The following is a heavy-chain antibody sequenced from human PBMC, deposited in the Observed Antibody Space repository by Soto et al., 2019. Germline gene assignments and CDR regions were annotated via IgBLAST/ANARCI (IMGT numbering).Heavy chain of an antibody. J-gene: IGHJ4*02. D-gene: IGHD3-10*01. CDR1: GYTLPQYG. CDR2: ITGYSGNT. CDR3: ARAFGSGSYYELAY. V-gene: IGHV1-18*01. Sequence: GAPGKVSFQASGYTLPQYGFNLVGQAPGQGLEWMGWITGYSGNTKYAQKFQGRVTMTTDTSTSTAYMELRSLRSDDTAVYYCARAFGSGSYYELAYWGQGTLVTVSS.